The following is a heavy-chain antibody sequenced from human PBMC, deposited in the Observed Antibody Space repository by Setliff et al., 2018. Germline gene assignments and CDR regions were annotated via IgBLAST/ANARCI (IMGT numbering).Heavy chain of an antibody. CDR2: IYYSGST. V-gene: IGHV4-39*07. CDR3: ARFAGSSWVDY. Sequence: SETLSLTCTVSGGSISSSSYYWGWIRQPPGKGLECIGSIYYSGSTYYNPSLKSRVTISVDTSKNQFSLKLSSVTAADTAVHYCARFAGSSWVDYWGQGTLVTVSS. D-gene: IGHD6-13*01. J-gene: IGHJ4*02. CDR1: GGSISSSSYY.